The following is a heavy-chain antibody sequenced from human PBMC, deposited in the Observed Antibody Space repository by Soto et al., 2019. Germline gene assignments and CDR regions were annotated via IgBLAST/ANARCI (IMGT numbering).Heavy chain of an antibody. CDR2: ISYSGST. J-gene: IGHJ4*02. CDR3: ARYRFSDTWSKFDY. Sequence: SETLSLTCAVSGASISSDAYYWSWIRQHPGKGLEWIGCISYSGSTYYNPSLKSRVTISVDTSKNQFSLKLTSVTAADTAVYYCARYRFSDTWSKFDYWGQGTLVTVSS. D-gene: IGHD3-16*02. CDR1: GASISSDAYY. V-gene: IGHV4-31*11.